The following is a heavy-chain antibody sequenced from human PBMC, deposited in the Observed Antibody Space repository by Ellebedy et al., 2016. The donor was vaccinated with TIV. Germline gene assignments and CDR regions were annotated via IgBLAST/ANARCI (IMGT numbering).Heavy chain of an antibody. Sequence: ASVKVSXXASGYTFTSYAMHWVRQAPGQRLEWMGWINAGNGNTKYSQKFQGRVTITRDTSASTAYMELSSLRSEDTAVYYCARAGGRSSSWYGLDYWGQGTLVTVSS. CDR1: GYTFTSYA. CDR3: ARAGGRSSSWYGLDY. J-gene: IGHJ4*02. V-gene: IGHV1-3*01. CDR2: INAGNGNT. D-gene: IGHD6-13*01.